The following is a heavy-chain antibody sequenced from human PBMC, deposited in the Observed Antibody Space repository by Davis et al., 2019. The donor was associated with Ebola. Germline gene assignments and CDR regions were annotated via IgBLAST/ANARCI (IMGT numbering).Heavy chain of an antibody. Sequence: SETLSLTCTVSGGSINNYFWSWIRQPPGKGLEWIGNIHYLGNTNYNPSLKSRVTMSVDTSKNQFSLKLSSVTAADTAVYYCARGNYGDYIVLYYYYMDVWGQGTTVTVSS. CDR1: GGSINNYF. CDR2: IHYLGNT. V-gene: IGHV4-59*01. D-gene: IGHD4-17*01. J-gene: IGHJ6*02. CDR3: ARGNYGDYIVLYYYYMDV.